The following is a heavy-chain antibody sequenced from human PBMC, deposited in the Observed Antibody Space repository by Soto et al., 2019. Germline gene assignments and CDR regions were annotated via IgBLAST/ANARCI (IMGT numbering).Heavy chain of an antibody. J-gene: IGHJ3*02. CDR2: ISYDGSNK. Sequence: PGGSLRLSCAASGFTFSSYGMHWVRQAPGKGLEWVAVISYDGSNKYYADSVKGRFTISRDNSKNTLYLQMNSLRAEDTAVYYCAKDLDPDSSGYYKGDAFDIWGQGTMVTVSS. CDR3: AKDLDPDSSGYYKGDAFDI. CDR1: GFTFSSYG. D-gene: IGHD3-22*01. V-gene: IGHV3-30*18.